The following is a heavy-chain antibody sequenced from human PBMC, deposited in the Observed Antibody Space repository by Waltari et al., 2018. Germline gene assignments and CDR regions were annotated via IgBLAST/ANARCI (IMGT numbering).Heavy chain of an antibody. J-gene: IGHJ4*02. CDR1: GTSISNYY. D-gene: IGHD6-13*01. CDR3: ARTSGAAAGKVDY. V-gene: IGHV4-59*01. Sequence: QVQLQESGPGLVKPSETLSLTCTVSGTSISNYYWTWIRQPPGKGLGWIGYISDSGSTSYNPSRKSRVTISGDTAKNHFSLKLSSVTAADTAVYYCARTSGAAAGKVDYWGQGTLVTVSS. CDR2: ISDSGST.